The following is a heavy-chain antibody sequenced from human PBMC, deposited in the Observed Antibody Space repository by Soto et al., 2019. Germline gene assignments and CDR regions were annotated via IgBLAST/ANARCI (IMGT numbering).Heavy chain of an antibody. Sequence: PSETLSLTCTVSGGSISSYYWSWIRQPPGKGLEWIGYIYYSGSTNYNPSLKSRVTISVDTSKNQFSLKLSSVTAADTAVYYCARQVAAAGTVWFDPWGQGTLVTVSS. J-gene: IGHJ5*02. CDR2: IYYSGST. D-gene: IGHD6-13*01. CDR1: GGSISSYY. CDR3: ARQVAAAGTVWFDP. V-gene: IGHV4-59*08.